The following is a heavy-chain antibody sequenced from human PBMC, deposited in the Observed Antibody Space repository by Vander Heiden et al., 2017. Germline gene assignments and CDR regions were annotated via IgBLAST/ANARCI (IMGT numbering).Heavy chain of an antibody. V-gene: IGHV1-18*01. Sequence: SVNVSCKTSGYTFSNYGISWVRQAPGERLEWLGWISAQNGLTTSARVVQGRITLTTDNSTATGYMELLDLRPDDTAVYFCARSPYDTSGYYSAWGQGTPVTVSS. J-gene: IGHJ1*01. D-gene: IGHD3-22*01. CDR2: ISAQNGLT. CDR1: GYTFSNYG. CDR3: ARSPYDTSGYYSA.